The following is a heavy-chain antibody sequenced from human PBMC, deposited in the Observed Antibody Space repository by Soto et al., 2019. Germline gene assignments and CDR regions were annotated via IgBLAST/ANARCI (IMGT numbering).Heavy chain of an antibody. CDR1: GFTFSNYG. CDR3: AGVGRRIEDYYPEMDV. Sequence: QAHLVESGGGVVQPGRSLRLSCAASGFTFSNYGMHWVRQVAGKGLEWVAVIWHDGSNQYYADSVKGRFTISRDNFRYTLYLQMNSLRVEDTAVYFCAGVGRRIEDYYPEMDVWGQGTTVTVSS. V-gene: IGHV3-33*01. CDR2: IWHDGSNQ. J-gene: IGHJ6*02. D-gene: IGHD1-26*01.